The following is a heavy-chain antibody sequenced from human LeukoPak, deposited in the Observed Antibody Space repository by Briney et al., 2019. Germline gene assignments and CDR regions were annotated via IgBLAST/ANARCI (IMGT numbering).Heavy chain of an antibody. D-gene: IGHD5-24*01. V-gene: IGHV3-23*01. J-gene: IGHJ4*02. CDR1: GFTFSNHG. CDR2: ISGSGEKT. CDR3: AKVHRDGYNLDY. Sequence: GGSLRLSCAASGFTFSNHGMSWVRQGPGKGLEWVSAISGSGEKTYYADSVKVRFTISRDNSKNTLYLQMSSLRAEDTAVYYCAKVHRDGYNLDYWGQGTLVTVSS.